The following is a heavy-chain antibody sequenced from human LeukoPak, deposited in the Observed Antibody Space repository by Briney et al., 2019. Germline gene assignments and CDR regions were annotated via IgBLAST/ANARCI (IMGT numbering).Heavy chain of an antibody. CDR3: AKDRGIISDY. CDR1: GFTNRHYS. V-gene: IGHV3-23*01. D-gene: IGHD3-10*01. J-gene: IGHJ4*02. Sequence: PGGSLRLSCVASGFTNRHYSMNWVRQAPGKGLEWVSSISGSGDSTYYADSVKGRFTISRDNSKNTLYLQMNSLRAEDTAVYYCAKDRGIISDYWGQGTLVTVSS. CDR2: ISGSGDST.